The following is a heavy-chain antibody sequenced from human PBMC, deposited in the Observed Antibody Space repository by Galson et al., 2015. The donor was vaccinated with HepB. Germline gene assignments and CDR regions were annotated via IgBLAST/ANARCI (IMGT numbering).Heavy chain of an antibody. V-gene: IGHV3-30*04. CDR3: ARGIPRTTDYISKHYYYGMDV. CDR1: GFTFSNYA. CDR2: ISNDGTNQ. J-gene: IGHJ6*02. D-gene: IGHD4/OR15-4a*01. Sequence: LRLSCAASGFTFSNYAMHWVRRAPGKGLEWVAVISNDGTNQFYGDSVQGRFTISRDNSRNTLYLQMNSLKSGDTAVYYCARGIPRTTDYISKHYYYGMDVWGQGTTVTVSS.